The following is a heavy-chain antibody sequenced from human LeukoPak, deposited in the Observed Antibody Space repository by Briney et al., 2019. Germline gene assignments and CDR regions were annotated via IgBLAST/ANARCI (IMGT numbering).Heavy chain of an antibody. D-gene: IGHD4-11*01. CDR2: AYYSGST. V-gene: IGHV4-59*01. CDR1: GGSTSSYY. Sequence: SETLSLTCSVSGGSTSSYYWSWIRQPPGKGLEWIGCAYYSGSTNYNPSLKSRLAISVDTSKNQFSLKLSSVTAADTAVYYCARGHFNSNHRHDPWGQGTLVIVSS. CDR3: ARGHFNSNHRHDP. J-gene: IGHJ5*02.